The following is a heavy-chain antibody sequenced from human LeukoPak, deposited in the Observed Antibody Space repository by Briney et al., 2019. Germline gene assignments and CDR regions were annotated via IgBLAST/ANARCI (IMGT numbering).Heavy chain of an antibody. CDR3: AREVTPFWSGYYQTYYYYYYMDV. J-gene: IGHJ6*03. D-gene: IGHD3-3*01. CDR2: ISAYNGNT. V-gene: IGHV1-18*01. CDR1: GYTFTSYG. Sequence: ASVKVSCKASGYTFTSYGISWARQAPGQGLEWMGWISAYNGNTNYAQKLQGRVTMTTDTSTSTAYMELRSLRSDDTAVYYCAREVTPFWSGYYQTYYYYYYMDVWGKGTTVTVSS.